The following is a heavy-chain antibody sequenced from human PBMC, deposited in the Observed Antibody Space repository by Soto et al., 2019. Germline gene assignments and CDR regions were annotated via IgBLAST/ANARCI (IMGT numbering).Heavy chain of an antibody. CDR3: ARDSQFGTSWQKFDY. V-gene: IGHV1-18*01. CDR1: GYTFTSYG. Sequence: QVQLVQSGVEVKQPGASVKVSCQASGYTFTSYGISWLRQAPGQGPEWMGWVNTYNGNPNYAQTLQGRVTMTTDTSTSTAYMELRSLRSDDTAVYYCARDSQFGTSWQKFDYWGQGTLVTVSS. J-gene: IGHJ4*02. D-gene: IGHD2-2*01. CDR2: VNTYNGNP.